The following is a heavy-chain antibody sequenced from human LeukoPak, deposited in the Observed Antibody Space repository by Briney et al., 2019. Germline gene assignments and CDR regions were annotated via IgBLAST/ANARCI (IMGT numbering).Heavy chain of an antibody. Sequence: SVKVSCKASGGTFSSYAISWVRQAPGQGLEWVGGIIPIFGTANYAQKFQGRVTITTDESTSTAYMELSSLRSEDTAVYYCARAPFGVVITPFDYWGQGTLVTVSS. J-gene: IGHJ4*02. CDR2: IIPIFGTA. CDR3: ARAPFGVVITPFDY. V-gene: IGHV1-69*05. CDR1: GGTFSSYA. D-gene: IGHD3-3*01.